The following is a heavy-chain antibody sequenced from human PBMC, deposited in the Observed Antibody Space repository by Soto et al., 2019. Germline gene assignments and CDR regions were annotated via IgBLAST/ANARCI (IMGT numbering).Heavy chain of an antibody. J-gene: IGHJ6*02. V-gene: IGHV3-23*01. CDR1: GFTFSSYS. D-gene: IGHD3-22*01. Sequence: EVQLLESGGGLVQPGGSLRLSCAASGFTFSSYSMTWVRQAPGKGLEWVSALSGSGVSTYYADSVKGRFTISRDNSKNSLYLQKNSLRAEDTAVYYCATGGASKYYYDTSGYYRYYYYAVDVWGQGTTVTVSS. CDR2: LSGSGVST. CDR3: ATGGASKYYYDTSGYYRYYYYAVDV.